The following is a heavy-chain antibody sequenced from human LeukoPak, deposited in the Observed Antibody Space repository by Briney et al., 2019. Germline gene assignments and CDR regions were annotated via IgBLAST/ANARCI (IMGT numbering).Heavy chain of an antibody. CDR3: ARDRCSSTSCPRNYGIDV. Sequence: ASVKVSCKASGYTFTSYGISWVRQAPGQGLEWMGWISAYNGNTNYAQKLQGRVTMTTDTSTSTAYMELRSLRSDDTAVYYCARDRCSSTSCPRNYGIDVWGQGTTVTVSS. D-gene: IGHD2-2*01. CDR2: ISAYNGNT. J-gene: IGHJ6*02. CDR1: GYTFTSYG. V-gene: IGHV1-18*01.